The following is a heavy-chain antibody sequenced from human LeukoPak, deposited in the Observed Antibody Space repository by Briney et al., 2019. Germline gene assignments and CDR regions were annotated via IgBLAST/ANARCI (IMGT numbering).Heavy chain of an antibody. V-gene: IGHV1-8*01. D-gene: IGHD4-17*01. CDR3: ARSAPGYGDYDH. J-gene: IGHJ5*02. Sequence: ASVKVSCKASGYTFTSYDINWVRQATGQGLEWMGWMNPNSGNTGYAQKFQGRVTMTRNTSISTAYMELSSLRSEDTAVYYCARSAPGYGDYDHWGQGTLVTVSS. CDR2: MNPNSGNT. CDR1: GYTFTSYD.